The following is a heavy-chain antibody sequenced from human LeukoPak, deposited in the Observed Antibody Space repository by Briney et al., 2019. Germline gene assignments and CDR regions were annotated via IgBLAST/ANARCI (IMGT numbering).Heavy chain of an antibody. CDR2: ITDGGGDT. V-gene: IGHV3-23*01. J-gene: IGHJ4*02. Sequence: PGGSLRLSCAASGFTFSSYAMSWVRQAPGKGLEWVSAITDGGGDTYYADSVKGRFTISRDNSKNTLSLQMNSLRAEDTAVYYCARESGAAVYYWGQGTLVSASS. CDR3: ARESGAAVYY. D-gene: IGHD6-13*01. CDR1: GFTFSSYA.